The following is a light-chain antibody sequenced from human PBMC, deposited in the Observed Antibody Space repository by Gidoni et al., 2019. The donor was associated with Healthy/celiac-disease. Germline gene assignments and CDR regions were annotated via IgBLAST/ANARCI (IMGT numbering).Light chain of an antibody. CDR2: AAS. J-gene: IGKJ2*01. CDR1: QSISSY. Sequence: EIKVTQSPSSLSASVGDRVTITCRASQSISSYLNWYQQKPGKAPKLLIYAASSLQSGVPSRFSGSGSGTDFTLTISSLQPEDFATYYCQQSYSTPPYTFGQGTKLEIK. CDR3: QQSYSTPPYT. V-gene: IGKV1-39*01.